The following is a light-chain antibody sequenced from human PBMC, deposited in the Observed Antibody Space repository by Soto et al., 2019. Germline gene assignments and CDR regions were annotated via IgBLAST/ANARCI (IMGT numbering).Light chain of an antibody. Sequence: EIVLTQSPGTLSLSPGERATLSCRASQSVSSSYLAWYQQKPGQAPRLLIYGASSRATGIQDRFSGSGSGTDFTLTISRMEPEDFAVYYCQQYGISITFGQVTRLEIK. V-gene: IGKV3-20*01. J-gene: IGKJ5*01. CDR2: GAS. CDR3: QQYGISIT. CDR1: QSVSSSY.